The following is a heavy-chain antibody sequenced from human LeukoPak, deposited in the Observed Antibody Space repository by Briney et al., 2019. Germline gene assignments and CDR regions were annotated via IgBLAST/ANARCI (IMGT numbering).Heavy chain of an antibody. Sequence: ASVKVSCKVSGHTLTELAMHWVRQAPGQGLEWMGWISAYNGNTNYAQKLQGRVTMTTATSTSTAYMELRSLRSDDTAVYCCARYYDSSGYYDGYWGQGTLVTVSS. J-gene: IGHJ4*02. CDR1: GHTLTELA. V-gene: IGHV1-18*01. CDR3: ARYYDSSGYYDGY. CDR2: ISAYNGNT. D-gene: IGHD3-22*01.